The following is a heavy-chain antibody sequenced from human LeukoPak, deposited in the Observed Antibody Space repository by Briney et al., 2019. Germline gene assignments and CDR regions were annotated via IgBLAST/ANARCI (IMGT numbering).Heavy chain of an antibody. V-gene: IGHV5-51*01. Sequence: GASLKISCKGSGYTFTTYWIGWVRQIPGKGLEWVGIIYPGDSDPRYSPSFQGQVTISADKSISTAYLQWSSLKASDSAMYYCARHGLGSSWFGFDYWGQGTLVTVSS. CDR2: IYPGDSDP. CDR3: ARHGLGSSWFGFDY. D-gene: IGHD6-13*01. CDR1: GYTFTTYW. J-gene: IGHJ4*02.